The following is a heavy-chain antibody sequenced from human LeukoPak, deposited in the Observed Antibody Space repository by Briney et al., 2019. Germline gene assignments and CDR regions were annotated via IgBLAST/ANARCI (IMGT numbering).Heavy chain of an antibody. CDR1: GFTFDDYA. V-gene: IGHV3-23*01. CDR2: ISGSGGST. CDR3: ATLEVGPDIVATIRDY. Sequence: PGGSLRLSCAASGFTFDDYAMHWVRQAPGKGLEWVSAISGSGGSTYYADSVKGRFTISRDNSKNTLYLQMNSLRAEDTAVYYCATLEVGPDIVATIRDYWGQGTLVTVSS. J-gene: IGHJ4*02. D-gene: IGHD5-12*01.